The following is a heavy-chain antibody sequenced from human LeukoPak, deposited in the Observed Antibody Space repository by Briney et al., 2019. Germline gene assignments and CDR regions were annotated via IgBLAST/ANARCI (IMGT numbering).Heavy chain of an antibody. J-gene: IGHJ4*02. CDR2: INWNGGST. Sequence: GGSLRLSCAASGFTFDDYGMSWVRQAPGKGLEWVSGINWNGGSTGYADSVKGRFTISRDNSMNTLYLQMNSLRIEDTAVYYCAKTGSYGGYDGVDYWGQGTLVTVSS. D-gene: IGHD5-12*01. V-gene: IGHV3-20*04. CDR3: AKTGSYGGYDGVDY. CDR1: GFTFDDYG.